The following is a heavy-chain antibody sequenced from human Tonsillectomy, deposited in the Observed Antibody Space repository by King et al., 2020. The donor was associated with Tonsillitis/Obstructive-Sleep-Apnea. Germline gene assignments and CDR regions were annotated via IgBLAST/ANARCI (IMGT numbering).Heavy chain of an antibody. Sequence: VQLVESGGGLVQPGGSLRLSCAASGFTFSGYSMNWVRQAPGKGLEWLSYISGSGDTIYQADSVKGRFTISRDNARNSLYLQMNSLRDEDTAVYYCARPGGRSITGTFVAFDVWGQGTLVTVSS. V-gene: IGHV3-48*02. CDR2: ISGSGDTI. D-gene: IGHD1-7*01. CDR3: ARPGGRSITGTFVAFDV. CDR1: GFTFSGYS. J-gene: IGHJ3*01.